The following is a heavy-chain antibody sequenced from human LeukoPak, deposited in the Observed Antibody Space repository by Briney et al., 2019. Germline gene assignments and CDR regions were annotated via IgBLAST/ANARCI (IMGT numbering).Heavy chain of an antibody. V-gene: IGHV3-66*01. J-gene: IGHJ4*02. CDR3: ARDNTYGSGTKD. CDR1: GLTVSSHY. CDR2: LYSGGTTT. Sequence: GGSLRLSCAASGLTVSSHYMSWVRQAPGKGLEWVSVLYSGGTTTYYADSVKARFTISRDTAKNTLYLQMNSLRPEDSAVYYCARDNTYGSGTKDWGQGTLVTVSS. D-gene: IGHD3-10*01.